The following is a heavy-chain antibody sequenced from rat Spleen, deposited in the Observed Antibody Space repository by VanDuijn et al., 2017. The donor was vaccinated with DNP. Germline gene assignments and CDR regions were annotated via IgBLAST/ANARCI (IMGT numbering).Heavy chain of an antibody. CDR3: AKGPNYGGWSDYFDY. J-gene: IGHJ2*01. CDR2: INKGSSTI. D-gene: IGHD1-11*01. V-gene: IGHV4-2*01. Sequence: EVKLVESGGGLVQPGRSLKLSCAASGFIFFDYWMGWVRQAPGKGLEWIGEINKGSSTINYTPSLKDKFTISRDNAQNTLYLQMSKLGSEDTAIYYCAKGPNYGGWSDYFDYWGQGVMVTVSS. CDR1: GFIFFDYW.